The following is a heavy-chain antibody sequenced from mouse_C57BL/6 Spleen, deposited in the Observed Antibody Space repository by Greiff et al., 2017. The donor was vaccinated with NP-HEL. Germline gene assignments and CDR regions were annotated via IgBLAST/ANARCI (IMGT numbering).Heavy chain of an antibody. D-gene: IGHD3-1*01. V-gene: IGHV5-15*01. CDR3: ARQGYPPYAMDY. J-gene: IGHJ4*01. CDR2: ISNLAYSI. CDR1: GFTFSDYG. Sequence: EVKLMESGGGLVQPGGSLKLSCAASGFTFSDYGMAWVRQAPRKGPEWVAFISNLAYSIYYADTVTGRFTFTRENAKNTLYLEMSSLRSEDTAMYYCARQGYPPYAMDYWGQGTSVTVSS.